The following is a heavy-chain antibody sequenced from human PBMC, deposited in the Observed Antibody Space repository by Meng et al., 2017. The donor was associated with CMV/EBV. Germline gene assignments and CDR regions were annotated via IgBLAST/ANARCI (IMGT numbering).Heavy chain of an antibody. J-gene: IGHJ4*02. V-gene: IGHV4-30-4*08. Sequence: VPQQESVPGLVKPSQTLPLTWTVSVGPSSSGDYYWSLIRQPPGKGLEWIGYIYYSGSTYYNPSLKSRVTISVDTSKNQFSLKLSSVTAADTAVYYCARAQYSSSCDYWGQGTLVTVSS. CDR2: IYYSGST. CDR3: ARAQYSSSCDY. D-gene: IGHD6-13*01. CDR1: VGPSSSGDYY.